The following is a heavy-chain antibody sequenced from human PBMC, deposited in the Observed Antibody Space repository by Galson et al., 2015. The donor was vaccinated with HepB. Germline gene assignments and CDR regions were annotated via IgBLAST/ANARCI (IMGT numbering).Heavy chain of an antibody. CDR2: IKQDGTQK. CDR3: ARGGNLAD. V-gene: IGHV3-7*03. D-gene: IGHD6-19*01. Sequence: SLRLSCAASGFTFSSYWMSWVRQTPGKGLEWVANIKQDGTQKYYVDSVKGRFTISRDNAENSLFLQMNGLRAEDTAVYYCARGGNLADWGQGILVTVSS. J-gene: IGHJ4*02. CDR1: GFTFSSYW.